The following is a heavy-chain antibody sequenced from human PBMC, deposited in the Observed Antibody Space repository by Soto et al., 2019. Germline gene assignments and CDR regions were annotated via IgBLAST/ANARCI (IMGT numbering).Heavy chain of an antibody. V-gene: IGHV3-23*01. CDR2: ISGSGGST. Sequence: EVQLLESGGGLVQPGGSLRLSCAASGFTFSSYAMSWVRQAPGKGLEWVSAISGSGGSTYYADSVKGRFTISRDNSKNTLYLQMNSLMGEDTAVYYCAQDLSGWYPLDYWGQGALVTVSS. CDR1: GFTFSSYA. CDR3: AQDLSGWYPLDY. D-gene: IGHD6-19*01. J-gene: IGHJ4*02.